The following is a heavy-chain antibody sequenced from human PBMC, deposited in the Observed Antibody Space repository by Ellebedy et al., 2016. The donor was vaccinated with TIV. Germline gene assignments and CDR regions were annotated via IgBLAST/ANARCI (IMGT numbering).Heavy chain of an antibody. CDR2: IYYSGST. J-gene: IGHJ4*02. CDR1: GGSISSSSYY. Sequence: MPSETLSLTCTVSGGSISSSSYYWGWIRQPPGKGLEWIGSIYYSGSTYYNPSLKSRVTISVDTSKNQFSLKLSSVTAADTAVYYCARHSGRAPTFDYWGQGTLVTVSS. V-gene: IGHV4-39*01. D-gene: IGHD3-10*01. CDR3: ARHSGRAPTFDY.